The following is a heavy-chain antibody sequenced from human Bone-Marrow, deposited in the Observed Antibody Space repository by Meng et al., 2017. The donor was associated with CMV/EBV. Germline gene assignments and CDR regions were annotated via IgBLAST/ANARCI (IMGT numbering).Heavy chain of an antibody. CDR1: GFNFSVSG. V-gene: IGHV3-48*04. D-gene: IGHD3-3*01. J-gene: IGHJ5*02. Sequence: GESLKISCAASGFNFSVSGMNWVRQAPGKGLEWVSYISSSSSTIYYADSVKGRFTISRDNAKNSLYLQMNSLRAEDTAVYHCARGPDFWSGYYVPPFDPWGQGTLVTVSS. CDR2: ISSSSSTI. CDR3: ARGPDFWSGYYVPPFDP.